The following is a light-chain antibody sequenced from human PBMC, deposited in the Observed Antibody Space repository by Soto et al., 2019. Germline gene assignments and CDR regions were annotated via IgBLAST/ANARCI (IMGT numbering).Light chain of an antibody. Sequence: QSALTQPASVSGSPGQSITISCTGTSNDVGGYNYVSWYPQHPGKAPQLIIYEVSNRPSGVSHRFSGSKSGDTASLTISGLQAEDGADYYCSSYTAFSTWVFGGGTKLTVL. CDR3: SSYTAFSTWV. CDR2: EVS. J-gene: IGLJ3*02. CDR1: SNDVGGYNY. V-gene: IGLV2-14*01.